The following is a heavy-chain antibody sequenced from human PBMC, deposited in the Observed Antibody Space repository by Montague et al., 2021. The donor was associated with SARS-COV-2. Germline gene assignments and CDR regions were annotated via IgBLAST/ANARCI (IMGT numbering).Heavy chain of an antibody. Sequence: SETLSLTCTVSGGSITRNYYWGWIRQPPGKGLEWVGNNYYSGTTFIHPSLKSRVTISVDASKNQFSLNLTSVTAADTAVYYCARPLVRGVPKAFDIWGQGALVIVSS. V-gene: IGHV4-39*01. J-gene: IGHJ3*02. CDR3: ARPLVRGVPKAFDI. CDR1: GGSITRNYY. D-gene: IGHD3-10*01. CDR2: NYYSGTT.